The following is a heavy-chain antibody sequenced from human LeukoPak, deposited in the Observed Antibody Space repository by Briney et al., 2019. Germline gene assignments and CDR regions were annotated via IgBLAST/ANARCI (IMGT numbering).Heavy chain of an antibody. V-gene: IGHV3-30*02. Sequence: GGSLRPSCAASGFTFSSYGMHWVRQAPGKGLEWVAFIRYDGSNKYYADSVKGRFTISRDNSKNTLYLQMNSLRAEDTAVYYCAKDRGVITVTHFDYWGQGTLVTVSS. J-gene: IGHJ4*02. CDR1: GFTFSSYG. D-gene: IGHD4-11*01. CDR2: IRYDGSNK. CDR3: AKDRGVITVTHFDY.